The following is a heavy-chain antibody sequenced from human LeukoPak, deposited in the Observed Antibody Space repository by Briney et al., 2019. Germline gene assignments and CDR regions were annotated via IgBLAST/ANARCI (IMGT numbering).Heavy chain of an antibody. CDR3: ATGGVTMVRGVITPRNDAFDI. Sequence: SETLSLTCTVSGGSISSYYWSWIRQPPGKGREWIGYIYYSGSTNYNPSLKSRVTISVDTSKNQFSLKRSSVTAADTAVYYCATGGVTMVRGVITPRNDAFDIWGQGTMVTVSS. D-gene: IGHD3-10*01. CDR2: IYYSGST. CDR1: GGSISSYY. J-gene: IGHJ3*02. V-gene: IGHV4-59*01.